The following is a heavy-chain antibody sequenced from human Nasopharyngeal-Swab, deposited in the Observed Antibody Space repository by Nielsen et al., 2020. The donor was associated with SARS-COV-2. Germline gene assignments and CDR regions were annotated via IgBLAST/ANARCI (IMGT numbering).Heavy chain of an antibody. CDR1: GGSFSGYY. J-gene: IGHJ6*02. Sequence: SETLSLTCAVYGGSFSGYYWSWIRQPPGKGLDWIGEINHSGSTNYNPSLKSRVTISVDTSKNQFSLKLSSVTAADTAVYYCARRPVLLWFGELTRGMDVWGQGTTVTVSS. V-gene: IGHV4-34*01. CDR2: INHSGST. CDR3: ARRPVLLWFGELTRGMDV. D-gene: IGHD3-10*01.